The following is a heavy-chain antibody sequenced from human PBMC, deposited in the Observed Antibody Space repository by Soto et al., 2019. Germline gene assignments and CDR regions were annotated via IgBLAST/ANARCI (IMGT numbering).Heavy chain of an antibody. CDR1: GGSFSGYY. CDR3: ARGPALKLLSRRTAWFDP. Sequence: QVQLQQWGAGLLKPSETLSLTCAVYGGSFSGYYWSWIRQPPGKGLEWIGEINHSGSTNYNPSLKSRVNISVDTSKNQCSLKLSSVTAADTAVYYCARGPALKLLSRRTAWFDPWGQGTLVTVSS. V-gene: IGHV4-34*01. CDR2: INHSGST. D-gene: IGHD3-10*01. J-gene: IGHJ5*02.